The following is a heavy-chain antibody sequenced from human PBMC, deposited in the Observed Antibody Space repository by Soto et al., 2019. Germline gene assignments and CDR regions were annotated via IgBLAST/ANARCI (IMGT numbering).Heavy chain of an antibody. V-gene: IGHV3-74*01. J-gene: IGHJ3*02. D-gene: IGHD6-6*01. CDR2: INDDGSRE. CDR3: AKDSIRRSFSRSSTRARDAFDI. CDR1: GFTFSSYW. Sequence: HPGGSLRLSCAASGFTFSSYWMHWVRQVPGKGLVWVSRINDDGSRESYADSVKGRFTISRDNAVNSLHLQMNSLRAEDTAVYYCAKDSIRRSFSRSSTRARDAFDIWGQGTMVTVSS.